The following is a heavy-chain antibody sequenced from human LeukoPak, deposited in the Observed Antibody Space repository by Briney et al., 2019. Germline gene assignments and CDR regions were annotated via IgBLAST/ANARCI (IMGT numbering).Heavy chain of an antibody. J-gene: IGHJ4*02. V-gene: IGHV4-61*01. CDR1: GGSVSSGSYF. CDR2: IYYSGST. D-gene: IGHD1-26*01. CDR3: ARNPGIVGAGLDY. Sequence: SETLSLTCTVSGGSVSSGSYFWNWIRQHPGMGLEWIGYIYYSGSTNYNPSLKSRVTISVDTSKNQFSLKLSSLTAADTAVYYCARNPGIVGAGLDYWGQGTLVTVSS.